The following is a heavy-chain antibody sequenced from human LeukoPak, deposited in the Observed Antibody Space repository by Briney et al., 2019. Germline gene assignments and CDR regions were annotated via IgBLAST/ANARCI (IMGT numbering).Heavy chain of an antibody. CDR2: IYYSGST. V-gene: IGHV4-59*08. D-gene: IGHD6-13*01. CDR3: ARHGSSWSFDY. CDR1: GGSISTYY. Sequence: SETLSLTCTVSGGSISTYYWSWIRQSPGKGLEWIGYIYYSGSTNHNPSLKSRVTISIDTSKNQFSLRLNSVTAADTAVYYCARHGSSWSFDYWGQGILVTVSS. J-gene: IGHJ4*02.